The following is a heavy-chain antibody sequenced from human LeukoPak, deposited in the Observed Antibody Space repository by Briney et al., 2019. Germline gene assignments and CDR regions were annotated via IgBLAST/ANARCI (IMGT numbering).Heavy chain of an antibody. J-gene: IGHJ4*02. Sequence: GGSLRLSCAASGFTFSTYAMTWVRQASGKGLEWVSAISGGGGGTSYADSVKGRFTISRDNSKNTVYLQMNSLRAEDTAVYYCAKDGVYSGSYYEDYWGQGTLVTVSS. D-gene: IGHD1-26*01. CDR1: GFTFSTYA. CDR3: AKDGVYSGSYYEDY. CDR2: ISGGGGGT. V-gene: IGHV3-23*01.